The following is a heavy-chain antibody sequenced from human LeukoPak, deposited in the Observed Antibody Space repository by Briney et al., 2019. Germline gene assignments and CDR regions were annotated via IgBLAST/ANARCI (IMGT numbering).Heavy chain of an antibody. CDR3: ARVPPIDYGSGSYYDPPPFDY. V-gene: IGHV1-18*01. Sequence: ASVKVSCKASGYTFTSYGISWVRQAPGQGLEWMGWISAYNGNTNYAQKLQGRVTMTTDTSTSTAYMELRSLRSDDTAVYYCARVPPIDYGSGSYYDPPPFDYWGQGTLVTVSS. CDR2: ISAYNGNT. CDR1: GYTFTSYG. D-gene: IGHD3-10*01. J-gene: IGHJ4*02.